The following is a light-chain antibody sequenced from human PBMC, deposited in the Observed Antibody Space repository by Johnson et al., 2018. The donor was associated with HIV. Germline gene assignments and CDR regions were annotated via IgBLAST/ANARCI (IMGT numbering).Light chain of an antibody. V-gene: IGLV1-51*01. CDR2: DNN. J-gene: IGLJ1*01. CDR3: GTWDSSLSAVV. Sequence: QSVLTQPPSVSAAPGQRVTISCSGSTSNFENYYVSWYQHLPGTAPKLLIYDNNKRPSGIPDRFSGSKSGTSATLGITGLQPGDEADYNCGTWDSSLSAVVFGTVPKVTVL. CDR1: TSNFENYY.